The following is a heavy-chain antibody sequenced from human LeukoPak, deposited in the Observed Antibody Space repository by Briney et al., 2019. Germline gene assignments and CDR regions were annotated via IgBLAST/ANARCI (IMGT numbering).Heavy chain of an antibody. Sequence: GASVKVSCKASGYTFTSYGISWVRQAPGQGLEWMGWISAYNGNTNYAQKLQGRVTMTTDTSTSTAYMELRSLRSDDTAVYYCARAVYDFWSGYPLYWYFDLWGRGTLVTVSS. V-gene: IGHV1-18*01. CDR1: GYTFTSYG. D-gene: IGHD3-3*01. CDR3: ARAVYDFWSGYPLYWYFDL. CDR2: ISAYNGNT. J-gene: IGHJ2*01.